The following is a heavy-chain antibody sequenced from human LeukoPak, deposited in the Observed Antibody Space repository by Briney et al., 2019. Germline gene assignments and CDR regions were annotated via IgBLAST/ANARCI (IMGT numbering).Heavy chain of an antibody. V-gene: IGHV4-61*09. J-gene: IGHJ5*02. D-gene: IGHD7-27*01. Sequence: SETLSLTCTVSGGSISSGSYYWSWIRQPAGKGLEWIGHIYTSGNGNYNPSLKSRVTISIDTSKNQFSLKLSSVTAADTALYYCARDLGPYNWFDPWGQGTLVTVSS. CDR2: IYTSGNG. CDR3: ARDLGPYNWFDP. CDR1: GGSISSGSYY.